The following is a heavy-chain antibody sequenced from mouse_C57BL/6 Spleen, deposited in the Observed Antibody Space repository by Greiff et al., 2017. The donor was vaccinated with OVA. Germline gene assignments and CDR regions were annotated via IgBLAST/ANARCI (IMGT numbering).Heavy chain of an antibody. J-gene: IGHJ4*01. CDR2: IDPSDSYT. V-gene: IGHV1-50*01. D-gene: IGHD2-3*01. Sequence: QVQLQQSGAELVKPGASVKLSCKASGYTFTSYWMQWVKQRPGQGLEWIGEIDPSDSYTNYNQKFKGKATLTVDTSSSTAYMQLSSLTSEDSAVYYCARGGYYPYYYAMDYWGQGTSVTVAS. CDR3: ARGGYYPYYYAMDY. CDR1: GYTFTSYW.